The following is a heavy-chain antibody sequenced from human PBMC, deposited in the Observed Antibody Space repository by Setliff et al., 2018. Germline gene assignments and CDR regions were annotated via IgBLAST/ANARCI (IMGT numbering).Heavy chain of an antibody. CDR1: GGSISSYY. CDR2: IYTSGST. CDR3: AREKGNREAPELRGLYYYYMDV. D-gene: IGHD3-10*01. J-gene: IGHJ6*03. V-gene: IGHV4-4*07. Sequence: SETLSLTCTVSGGSISSYYWSWIRQPAGKGLEWIGRIYTSGSTNYNPSLKSRVTMSVDTSKNQFSRKLSSVTAADTAVYYCAREKGNREAPELRGLYYYYMDVWGKGTTVTVSS.